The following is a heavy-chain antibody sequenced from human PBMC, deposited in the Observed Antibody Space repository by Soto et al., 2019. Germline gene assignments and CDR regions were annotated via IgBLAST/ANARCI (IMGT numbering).Heavy chain of an antibody. CDR1: GFTFSSYA. V-gene: IGHV3-23*01. CDR3: AKSLDTIFGVGFPGYYYYGMDV. D-gene: IGHD3-3*01. Sequence: PVGSLRLSCAASGFTFSSYAMSWVRQAPGKGLEWVSAISGSGGSTYYADSVKGRFTISRDNSKNTLYLQMNSLRAEDTAVYYCAKSLDTIFGVGFPGYYYYGMDVWGQGTTVTVSS. CDR2: ISGSGGST. J-gene: IGHJ6*02.